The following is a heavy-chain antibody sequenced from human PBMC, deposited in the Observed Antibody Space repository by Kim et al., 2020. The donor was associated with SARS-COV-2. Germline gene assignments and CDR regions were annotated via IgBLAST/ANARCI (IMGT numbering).Heavy chain of an antibody. Sequence: ASVKVSCKASGYTFTSYGISWVRQAPGQGLEWMGWISAYNGNTNYAQKLQGRVTMTTDTSTSTAYMELRSLRSDDTAVYYCARERGSGSYYKRSPLDYWGQGTLVTVSS. J-gene: IGHJ4*02. V-gene: IGHV1-18*01. CDR1: GYTFTSYG. D-gene: IGHD3-10*01. CDR3: ARERGSGSYYKRSPLDY. CDR2: ISAYNGNT.